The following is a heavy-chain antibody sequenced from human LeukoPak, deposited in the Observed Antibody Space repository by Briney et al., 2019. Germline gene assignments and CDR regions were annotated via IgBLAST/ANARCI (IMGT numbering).Heavy chain of an antibody. CDR3: AKDFRDGSSSFDY. Sequence: GGSLRLSCAASGFTFSSYAMSWVRQAPGKGLEWVSAISGSGGSTYYADSVKGRFTISRDDSKNTLYLQMNSLRAEDTAVYYCAKDFRDGSSSFDYWGQGTLVTVSS. J-gene: IGHJ4*02. CDR2: ISGSGGST. CDR1: GFTFSSYA. D-gene: IGHD6-6*01. V-gene: IGHV3-23*01.